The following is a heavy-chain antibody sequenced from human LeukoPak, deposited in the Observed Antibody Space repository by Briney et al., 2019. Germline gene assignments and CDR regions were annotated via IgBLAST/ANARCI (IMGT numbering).Heavy chain of an antibody. CDR2: SYYSGST. D-gene: IGHD6-6*01. V-gene: IGHV4-59*01. J-gene: IGHJ6*03. Sequence: PSETLSLTCTVSGGSISSYYWSWIRQPPGRGLEWIGYSYYSGSTNYNPSLKSRVTISVDTSKNQFSLKLSSVTAADTAVYYCARGSGIAARPIPKGNYYYYMDVWGKGTTVTVSS. CDR1: GGSISSYY. CDR3: ARGSGIAARPIPKGNYYYYMDV.